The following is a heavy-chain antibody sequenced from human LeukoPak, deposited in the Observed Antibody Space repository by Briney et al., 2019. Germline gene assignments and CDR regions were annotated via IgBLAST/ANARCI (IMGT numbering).Heavy chain of an antibody. V-gene: IGHV3-48*04. D-gene: IGHD7-27*01. CDR3: ARRLGA. CDR2: ISSSGNII. J-gene: IGHJ5*02. Sequence: PGGSLRLSCAASGFTFSSYAMSWVRQAPGKGLEWISSISSSGNIIFYADSVKGRFTISWDNAKSSLYLQMSSLRAEDTAVYYCARRLGAWGQGTLVTVSS. CDR1: GFTFSSYA.